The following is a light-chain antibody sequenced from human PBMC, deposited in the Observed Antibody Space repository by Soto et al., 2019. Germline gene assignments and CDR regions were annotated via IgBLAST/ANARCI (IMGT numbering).Light chain of an antibody. CDR1: QSISNK. CDR2: DAY. Sequence: EIVRTQSPATLSVSPGERATLSCRASQSISNKLVWYQQKPCQAPRLLIYDAYNRATGIPPRFSGSGSGTDFTLTISRLEPEDFAVYYCQEYDGAPPITFGLGTRVEIK. CDR3: QEYDGAPPIT. J-gene: IGKJ5*01. V-gene: IGKV3D-15*01.